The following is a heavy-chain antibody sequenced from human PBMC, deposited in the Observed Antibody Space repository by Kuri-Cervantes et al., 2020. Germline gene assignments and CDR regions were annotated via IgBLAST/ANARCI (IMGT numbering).Heavy chain of an antibody. CDR2: IWYDGSNK. J-gene: IGHJ4*02. CDR1: GFTFSSYG. Sequence: GESLKISCAASGFTFSSYGMHWVRQAPGKGLEWVAVIWYDGSNKYYADSVKGRFTISRDNSKNTLYLQMNSLRAEDTAVYYCAGYYYDSSGYYYNVYWGQGTLVTVSS. D-gene: IGHD3-22*01. CDR3: AGYYYDSSGYYYNVY. V-gene: IGHV3-33*08.